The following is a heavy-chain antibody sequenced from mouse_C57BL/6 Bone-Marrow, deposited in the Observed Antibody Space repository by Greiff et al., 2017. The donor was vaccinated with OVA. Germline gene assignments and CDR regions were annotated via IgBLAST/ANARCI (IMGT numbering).Heavy chain of an antibody. CDR2: IDPSDSET. J-gene: IGHJ1*03. Sequence: QVQLQQPGAELVRPGSSVKLSCKASGYTFTSYWMHWVKQRPIQGLEWIGNIDPSDSETHYNQKFKDKATLTVDKSSSTAYMQLSSLTSEDSAVYYCARVTRDITTVVEGYFDVWGTGTTGTVSS. V-gene: IGHV1-52*01. D-gene: IGHD1-1*01. CDR1: GYTFTSYW. CDR3: ARVTRDITTVVEGYFDV.